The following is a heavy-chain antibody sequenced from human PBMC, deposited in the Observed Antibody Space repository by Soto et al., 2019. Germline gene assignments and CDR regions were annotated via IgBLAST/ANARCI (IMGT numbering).Heavy chain of an antibody. CDR2: INHRGST. CDR3: ARGRRGSGYYHNWYGP. V-gene: IGHV4-34*01. J-gene: IGHJ5*02. D-gene: IGHD3-22*01. CDR1: GGSFSGYY. Sequence: SETLSLTCAVYGGSFSGYYWSWIRQPPGKGLEWIGEINHRGSTNYNPSLKSRVTISVDTSKNQFSLKLSSVTAADTAVHYCARGRRGSGYYHNWYGPWGQGTLVTVSS.